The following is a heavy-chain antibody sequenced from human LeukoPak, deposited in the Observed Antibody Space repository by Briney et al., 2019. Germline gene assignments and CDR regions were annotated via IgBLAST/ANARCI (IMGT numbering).Heavy chain of an antibody. CDR1: GFTFSSYA. V-gene: IGHV3-30*04. CDR3: ARDEVRGDKGYFDY. CDR2: ISYDGSNK. D-gene: IGHD3-10*01. J-gene: IGHJ4*02. Sequence: GGSLRLSCAASGFTFSSYAMHWVRQAPGKGLEWVAVISYDGSNKYYADSVKGRFTISRDNSKNTLYLQMNSLRAEDTAVYYCARDEVRGDKGYFDYWGQGTLVTVSS.